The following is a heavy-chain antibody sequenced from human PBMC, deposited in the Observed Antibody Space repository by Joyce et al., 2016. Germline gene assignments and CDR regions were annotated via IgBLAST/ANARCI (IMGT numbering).Heavy chain of an antibody. V-gene: IGHV3-53*01. CDR1: GFTVSSNH. D-gene: IGHD3-16*01. CDR3: ARVDEIGGSFDP. CDR2: IYSDGNT. J-gene: IGHJ5*02. Sequence: DVQLVESGGGLIQPGGSLRLACAASGFTVSSNHMTWVRQAPGRGRECVSVIYSDGNTYYADSVKGRFTMSRDNSKNTLYLQMNSLRVEDTAVYYCARVDEIGGSFDPWGQGTLVTVSS.